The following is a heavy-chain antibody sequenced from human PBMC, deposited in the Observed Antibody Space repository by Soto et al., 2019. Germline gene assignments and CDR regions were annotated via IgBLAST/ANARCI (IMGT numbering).Heavy chain of an antibody. CDR2: IRSDGSER. D-gene: IGHD6-25*01. CDR3: ARGGPSGSSFDY. V-gene: IGHV3-33*01. CDR1: GLSFRNYG. Sequence: GGSLRLSCAASGLSFRNYGIHWVRQTPGMGLEWVAGIRSDGSERYYADSVKGRFTISRDNSKKMLFLQMTSLRGEDTAVYYCARGGPSGSSFDYWGQGTLVTVSS. J-gene: IGHJ4*02.